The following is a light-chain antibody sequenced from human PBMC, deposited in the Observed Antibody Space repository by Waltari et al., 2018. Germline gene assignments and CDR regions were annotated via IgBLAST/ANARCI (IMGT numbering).Light chain of an antibody. Sequence: DIQMTQSPSTLSASVGDRVTITCRASQSISGWLAWYQQKPGKAPKLLFYEASNLQTGVPSRFSASGSGTEFTLIISSLQPDDFATYYCHQYHSYSTFGQGTKVEVK. CDR3: HQYHSYST. CDR2: EAS. CDR1: QSISGW. V-gene: IGKV1-5*03. J-gene: IGKJ1*01.